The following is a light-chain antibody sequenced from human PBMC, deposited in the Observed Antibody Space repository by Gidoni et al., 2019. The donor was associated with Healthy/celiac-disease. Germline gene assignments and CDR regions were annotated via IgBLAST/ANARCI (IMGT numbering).Light chain of an antibody. Sequence: DIQMTQSPSSLSASVGDRVTITCRASQSISSYLNWYQQKPGKAPKLLIYAASSLQSVGPSRFSGSGSGTDFTLTISSLQPEDFATYYCQQSYSTPLTFGGGTKVEIK. V-gene: IGKV1-39*01. CDR3: QQSYSTPLT. J-gene: IGKJ4*01. CDR2: AAS. CDR1: QSISSY.